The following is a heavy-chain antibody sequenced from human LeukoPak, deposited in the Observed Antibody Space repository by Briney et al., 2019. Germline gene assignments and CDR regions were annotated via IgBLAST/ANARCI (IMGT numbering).Heavy chain of an antibody. D-gene: IGHD3-9*01. J-gene: IGHJ4*02. CDR3: AKFNGGFDWLLSYFDY. CDR2: ISGSGDST. Sequence: PGGSLRLSCAASGFIFSSYAMSWVRQAPGKGLEWVSGISGSGDSTYYADSVKGRFTISRDNSKNTLYLQMNSLRAEDAAVYYCAKFNGGFDWLLSYFDYWGQATLVTVSS. V-gene: IGHV3-23*01. CDR1: GFIFSSYA.